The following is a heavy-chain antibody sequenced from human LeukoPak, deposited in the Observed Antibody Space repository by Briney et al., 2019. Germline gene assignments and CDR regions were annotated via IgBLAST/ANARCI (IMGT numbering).Heavy chain of an antibody. CDR1: GFTSSSYG. D-gene: IGHD4/OR15-4a*01. Sequence: PGGSLRLSCAASGFTSSSYGMHWVRQAPGKGLEWVAVISYDGSNKYYADSVKGRFTISRDNSKNTLYLQMNSLRAEDTAVYYCAKDPRGRAGATHFFQHWGQGNLVTVSS. V-gene: IGHV3-30*18. CDR2: ISYDGSNK. J-gene: IGHJ1*01. CDR3: AKDPRGRAGATHFFQH.